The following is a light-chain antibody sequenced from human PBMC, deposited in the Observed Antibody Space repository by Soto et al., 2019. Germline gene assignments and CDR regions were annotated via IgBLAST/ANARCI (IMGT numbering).Light chain of an antibody. CDR2: WSS. J-gene: IGKJ1*01. CDR3: QQYYKTPWT. CDR1: QSVLYRSNNQNY. V-gene: IGKV4-1*01. Sequence: IVMTQSPDSLAVSLGERATINCKSSQSVLYRSNNQNYLAWYQHRPGQPPRLLIYWSSTRESGVPDRFSGSGSGTDFTLTISSLQAEDVAVYYCQQYYKTPWTFGQGTKVDIK.